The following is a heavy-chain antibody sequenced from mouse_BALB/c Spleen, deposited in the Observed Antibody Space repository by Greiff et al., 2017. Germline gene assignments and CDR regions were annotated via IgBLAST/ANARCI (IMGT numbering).Heavy chain of an antibody. J-gene: IGHJ4*01. CDR1: GFTFTDYY. CDR2: IRNKANGYTT. V-gene: IGHV7-3*02. CDR3: ARERGDY. Sequence: EVKVVDSGGGLVQPGGSLRLSCATSGFTFTDYYMSWVRQPPGKALEWLGFIRNKANGYTTEYSASVKGRFTISRDNSQSILYLQMNTLRAEDSATYYCARERGDYWGQGTSVTVSS.